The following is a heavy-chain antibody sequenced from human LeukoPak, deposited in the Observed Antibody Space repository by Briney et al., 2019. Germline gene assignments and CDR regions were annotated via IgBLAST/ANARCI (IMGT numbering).Heavy chain of an antibody. CDR3: AGGAWELLHFDY. Sequence: SVKVSCKASGGTFSSYAISWVRQAPGQGLEWMGGIIPIFGTANYAQKFQGRVTITTDESTSTAYMELSSLRSEDTAVYYCAGGAWELLHFDYWGQGTLVTVSS. D-gene: IGHD1-26*01. CDR1: GGTFSSYA. J-gene: IGHJ4*02. V-gene: IGHV1-69*05. CDR2: IIPIFGTA.